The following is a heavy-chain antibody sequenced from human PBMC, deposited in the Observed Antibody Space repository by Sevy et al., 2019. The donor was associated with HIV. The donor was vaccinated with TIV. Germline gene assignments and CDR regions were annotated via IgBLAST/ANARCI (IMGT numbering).Heavy chain of an antibody. Sequence: GGSLSLSCAASGFTFSTYGMHWVRQAPGKGLEWVGVIWFDGSNTYYADSVKGRFTISRDIAKNTLHLQMNSLRAEDTAVYYCARDLEFYDYGDYGPAFMPDYWGQGTLVTVSS. CDR3: ARDLEFYDYGDYGPAFMPDY. CDR2: IWFDGSNT. J-gene: IGHJ4*02. D-gene: IGHD4-17*01. V-gene: IGHV3-33*01. CDR1: GFTFSTYG.